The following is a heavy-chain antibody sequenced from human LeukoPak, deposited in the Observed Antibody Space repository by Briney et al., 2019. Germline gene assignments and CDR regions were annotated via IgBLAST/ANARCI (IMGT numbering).Heavy chain of an antibody. CDR1: GFTFNTYA. J-gene: IGHJ6*02. D-gene: IGHD7-27*01. CDR3: AKANWGGDYYFYYGLDV. V-gene: IGHV3-23*01. Sequence: GASLRLSCAASGFTFNTYAMSWVRQAPGKGLEWVSVISGSGGTTYYADSVKGRFTISRDSSKNTLYPQMNSLRADDTAVYYCAKANWGGDYYFYYGLDVWGQGTTVTVSS. CDR2: ISGSGGTT.